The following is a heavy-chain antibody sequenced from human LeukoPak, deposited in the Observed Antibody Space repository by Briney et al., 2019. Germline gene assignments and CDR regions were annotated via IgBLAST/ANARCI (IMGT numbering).Heavy chain of an antibody. D-gene: IGHD6-13*01. CDR1: GFTFSSYS. CDR2: ISSSSSYI. J-gene: IGHJ6*02. CDR3: ARDREESIAAAGTGYYYGMDV. V-gene: IGHV3-21*01. Sequence: GGSLRLSCAASGFTFSSYSMNWVRQAPGKGLEWVSSISSSSSYIYYADSVKGRFTISRDNAKNSLYLQMNSLRAEDTAVYYCARDREESIAAAGTGYYYGMDVWGQGTTVTVSS.